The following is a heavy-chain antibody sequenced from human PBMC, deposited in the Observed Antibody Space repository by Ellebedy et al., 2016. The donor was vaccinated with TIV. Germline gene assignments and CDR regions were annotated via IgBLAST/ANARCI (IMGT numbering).Heavy chain of an antibody. CDR1: GFTFSNSW. J-gene: IGHJ4*02. V-gene: IGHV3-7*01. CDR2: IKEDESAK. Sequence: GESLKISCAASGFTFSNSWMHWVRQAPGKGLEWVANIKEDESAKNYVDSVKGRFTISRDNGKNSLYLQMNSLRAEDTAVYYCAREGGIAVAANIDYWGQGTLVTVSS. CDR3: AREGGIAVAANIDY. D-gene: IGHD6-19*01.